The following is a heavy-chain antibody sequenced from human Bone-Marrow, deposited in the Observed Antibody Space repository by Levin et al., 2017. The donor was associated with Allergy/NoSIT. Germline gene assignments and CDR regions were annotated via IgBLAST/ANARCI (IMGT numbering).Heavy chain of an antibody. J-gene: IGHJ6*04. CDR3: AKDGHFGRQNSFYNMDV. V-gene: IGHV3-30*18. D-gene: IGHD3-3*02. Sequence: GGSLRLSCAASGITFGSYGMHWVRQAPGKGLEWVAVTSYDGGNKYYADSVKGRFTISRDNSKNTLYLQMNSLRAEDTAVYYCAKDGHFGRQNSFYNMDVWGEGTTVTVSS. CDR2: TSYDGGNK. CDR1: GITFGSYG.